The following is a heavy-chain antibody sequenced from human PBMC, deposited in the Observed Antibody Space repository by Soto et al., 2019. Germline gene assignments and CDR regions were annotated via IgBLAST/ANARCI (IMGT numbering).Heavy chain of an antibody. CDR2: INPHSGAT. J-gene: IGHJ6*02. D-gene: IGHD1-7*01. CDR3: ARDTPREWNYWLGYDYYYYYGMDV. V-gene: IGHV1-2*02. CDR1: GYTFTGYY. Sequence: ASVKVSCKDCGYTFTGYYMHWVRQAPGQGLEWLGWINPHSGATNYAQKLQGRVTMTTDTSTSTAYMELRSLRSDDTAVYYCARDTPREWNYWLGYDYYYYYGMDVWGQGTTVTVSS.